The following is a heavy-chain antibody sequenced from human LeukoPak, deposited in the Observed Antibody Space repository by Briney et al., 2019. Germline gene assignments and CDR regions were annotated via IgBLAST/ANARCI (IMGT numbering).Heavy chain of an antibody. J-gene: IGHJ4*02. CDR1: GGTFSSYA. D-gene: IGHD2-15*01. Sequence: SVTVSCKASGGTFSSYAISWVRQAPGQGLEWMGRIIPILGIANYAQKFQGRVTITADKSTSTAYMELSSLRSEDTAVYYCASEFCSGGSCYYSFFDYWGQGTLVTVSS. V-gene: IGHV1-69*04. CDR3: ASEFCSGGSCYYSFFDY. CDR2: IIPILGIA.